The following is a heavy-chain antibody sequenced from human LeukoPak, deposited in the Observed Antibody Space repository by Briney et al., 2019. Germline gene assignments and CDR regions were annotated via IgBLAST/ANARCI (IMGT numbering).Heavy chain of an antibody. CDR2: IIPIFGTA. CDR1: GGTFSSYA. D-gene: IGHD3-3*01. J-gene: IGHJ3*02. V-gene: IGHV1-69*13. CDR3: ARKGITIFGVVVDAFDI. Sequence: SVKVSCKASGGTFSSYAISWVRQAPGQGLEWMGGIIPIFGTANYAQKFQGRVTITADESTSTAYMELSSLRSEDTAVYYCARKGITIFGVVVDAFDIWGQGTMVTVSS.